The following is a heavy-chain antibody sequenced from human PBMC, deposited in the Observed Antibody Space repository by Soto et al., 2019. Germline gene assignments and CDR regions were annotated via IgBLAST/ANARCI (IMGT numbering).Heavy chain of an antibody. J-gene: IGHJ4*02. CDR3: ARDRGVVITTTLDY. Sequence: GSLRLSCAASGLSVSNYWMHWVRQTPGKGLEWVAVIWYDGSNKYYADSVKGRFTISRDNSKNTLYLQMNSLRAEDTAVYYCARDRGVVITTTLDYWGQGTLVTVSS. V-gene: IGHV3-33*08. CDR1: GLSVSNYW. D-gene: IGHD3-22*01. CDR2: IWYDGSNK.